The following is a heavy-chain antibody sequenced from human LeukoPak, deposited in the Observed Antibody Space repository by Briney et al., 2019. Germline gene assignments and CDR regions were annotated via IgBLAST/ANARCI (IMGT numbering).Heavy chain of an antibody. D-gene: IGHD6-19*01. CDR2: ISSSSSYI. J-gene: IGHJ6*03. CDR1: GFTFSSYS. V-gene: IGHV3-21*06. Sequence: GGSLRLSCAASGFTFSSYSMNWVRQAPGKGLEWVSLISSSSSYIYYADSVKGRFTISRDNAKNSLYLQMNSLRAEDTAVYYCARDQSSGWYTHYYYMDVWGKGTTVTVSS. CDR3: ARDQSSGWYTHYYYMDV.